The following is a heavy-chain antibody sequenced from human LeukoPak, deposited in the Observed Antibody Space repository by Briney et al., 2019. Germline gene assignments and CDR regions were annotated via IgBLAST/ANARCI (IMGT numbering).Heavy chain of an antibody. CDR1: GGSIGTYS. J-gene: IGHJ4*02. D-gene: IGHD2-15*01. CDR3: ARGLGYCSGGSCYSDY. CDR2: IYYSGTT. V-gene: IGHV4-59*01. Sequence: SETLSLTCTVSGGSIGTYSWNWIRQPPGKGLEWIGYIYYSGTTNYNPSLKSRVTISVDTSKNQFSLKLSSVTAADTAVYYCARGLGYCSGGSCYSDYWGQGTLVTVSS.